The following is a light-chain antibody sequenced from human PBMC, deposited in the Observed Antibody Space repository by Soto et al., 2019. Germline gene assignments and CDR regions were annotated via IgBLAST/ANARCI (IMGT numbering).Light chain of an antibody. Sequence: QSVLTQPPSVSVAPGLRVTISCTGNSANIGAGYDVHWYQQLPGTAPKLLIYGDNNRPSGVPDRFSGSKSGPSASLAITGLQAEDEADYYCQSYDNSLSGSWIFVGGTKVTVL. CDR1: SANIGAGYD. V-gene: IGLV1-40*01. J-gene: IGLJ2*01. CDR3: QSYDNSLSGSWI. CDR2: GDN.